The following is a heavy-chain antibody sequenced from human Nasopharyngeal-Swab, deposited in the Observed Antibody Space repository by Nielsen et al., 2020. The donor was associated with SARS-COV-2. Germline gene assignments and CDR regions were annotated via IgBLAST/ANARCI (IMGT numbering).Heavy chain of an antibody. Sequence: GESLKISCATSGFSFSSYSMTWVRQAPGKGLEWVANIKQDGSELYYVDSVKGRFTISRDNARNSLYLQMNNLRAEDTAVYYCARGPPIVVLTAILPDYYYLDVWGKGTTVTVSS. V-gene: IGHV3-7*03. CDR3: ARGPPIVVLTAILPDYYYLDV. CDR1: GFSFSSYS. CDR2: IKQDGSEL. J-gene: IGHJ6*03. D-gene: IGHD2-21*02.